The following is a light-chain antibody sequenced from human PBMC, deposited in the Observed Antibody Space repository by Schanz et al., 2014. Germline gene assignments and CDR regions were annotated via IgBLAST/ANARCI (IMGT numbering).Light chain of an antibody. J-gene: IGKJ1*01. CDR2: DTS. CDR1: QSVSSY. CDR3: QQYNNWPQT. V-gene: IGKV3-11*01. Sequence: DIVLTQSPATLSLSPGERATLSCRASQSVSSYLAWYQHIPGQAPRLLIYDTSNRATGIPARFSGSGSGTDFTLTISSLEPEDFAVYYCQQYNNWPQTFGQGTKVEIK.